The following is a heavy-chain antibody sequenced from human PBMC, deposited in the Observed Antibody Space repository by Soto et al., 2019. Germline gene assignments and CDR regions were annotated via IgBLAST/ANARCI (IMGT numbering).Heavy chain of an antibody. Sequence: GEFLKISCQRSRYSFTTYWNSWVRQMAGKGLEWMGRIDPSDSYTNYSPSFQGHVTISADNHISHAYLQLSSLKASDAAMYYCELRYMHLCYYNVTIVYGQTTIVTVSS. D-gene: IGHD1-26*01. J-gene: IGHJ6*02. CDR1: RYSFTTYW. CDR2: IDPSDSYT. CDR3: ELRYMHLCYYNVTIV. V-gene: IGHV5-10-1*01.